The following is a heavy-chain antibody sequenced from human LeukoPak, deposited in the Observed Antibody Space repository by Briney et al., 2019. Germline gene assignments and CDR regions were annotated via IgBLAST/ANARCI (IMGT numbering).Heavy chain of an antibody. CDR3: TRASISSTPYYFDY. D-gene: IGHD5-12*01. CDR2: IRNKANSYTT. CDR1: GFTFSDHY. V-gene: IGHV3-72*01. J-gene: IGHJ4*02. Sequence: SGGSLRLSCAASGFTFSDHYMDWVRQAPGKGLEWVCRIRNKANSYTTEYAASVKGRFTVSRDDSKNSLFPQMLSLKTEDTAMYYCTRASISSTPYYFDYWGQGALVTVSS.